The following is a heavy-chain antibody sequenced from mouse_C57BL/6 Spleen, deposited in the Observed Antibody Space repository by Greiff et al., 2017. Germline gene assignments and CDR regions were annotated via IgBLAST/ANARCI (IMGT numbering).Heavy chain of an antibody. V-gene: IGHV7-3*01. CDR2: IRNKANGYTT. Sequence: EVKLMESGGGLVQPGGSLSLSCAASGFTFTDYYMSWVRQPPGTALEWLGFIRNKANGYTTEYSASVKGRFTISRDNYQRILYLQMNALGAEDSATYYCARFSTVIATYYFDVWGQGTTLTVSS. D-gene: IGHD1-1*01. CDR3: ARFSTVIATYYFDV. CDR1: GFTFTDYY. J-gene: IGHJ2*01.